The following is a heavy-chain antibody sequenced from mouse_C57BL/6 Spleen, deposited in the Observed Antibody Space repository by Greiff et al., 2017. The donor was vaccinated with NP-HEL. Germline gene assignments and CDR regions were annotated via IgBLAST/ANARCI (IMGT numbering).Heavy chain of an antibody. CDR3: ARALYYGSSSPYYCDY. Sequence: QVQLQQSGAELMKPGASVKLSCKATGYTFTGYWIEWVKQRPGHGLEWIGEILPGSGSTNYNEKFKGKATFTADTSSNTAYMQLSSLTTEDSAIYYCARALYYGSSSPYYCDYWGQGTTLTVSS. D-gene: IGHD1-1*01. CDR1: GYTFTGYW. J-gene: IGHJ2*01. CDR2: ILPGSGST. V-gene: IGHV1-9*01.